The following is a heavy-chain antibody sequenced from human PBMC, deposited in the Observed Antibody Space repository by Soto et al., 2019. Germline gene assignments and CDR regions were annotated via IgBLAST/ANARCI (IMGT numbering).Heavy chain of an antibody. V-gene: IGHV4-34*01. J-gene: IGHJ5*02. Sequence: ASETLSLTCAVYGGSFSGYYWSWIRQPPGKGLEWIGEINHSGSTNYNPSLKSRVTISVDTSKNQFSLKLSSVTAADTAVYYCARLHIVVVPAAIRWFDPWGQGTLVTVSS. D-gene: IGHD2-2*02. CDR2: INHSGST. CDR3: ARLHIVVVPAAIRWFDP. CDR1: GGSFSGYY.